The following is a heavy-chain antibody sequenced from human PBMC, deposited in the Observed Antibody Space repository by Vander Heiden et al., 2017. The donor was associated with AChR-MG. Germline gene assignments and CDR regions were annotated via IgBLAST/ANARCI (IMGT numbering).Heavy chain of an antibody. CDR2: INPSGGST. V-gene: IGHV1-46*01. CDR1: GYTFTSYY. CDR3: AREEQSWGSSGWIYYYGMDV. Sequence: HVQLVQSGAEVKKPGASVKVSCKASGYTFTSYYMHCVRQAPGQGLEWMGIINPSGGSTSYAQKFQGRVTMTRDTSTSTVYMELSSLRSEDTAVYYCAREEQSWGSSGWIYYYGMDVWGQGTTVTVSS. J-gene: IGHJ6*02. D-gene: IGHD6-19*01.